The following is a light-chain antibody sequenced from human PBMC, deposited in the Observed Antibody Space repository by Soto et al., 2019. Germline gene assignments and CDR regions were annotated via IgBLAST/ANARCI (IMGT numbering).Light chain of an antibody. CDR1: RSDIGDSNF. CDR2: EVN. J-gene: IGLJ1*01. CDR3: ASFRSGTILA. Sequence: QSALTQPASVSGSAGQSVTISCTGPRSDIGDSNFISWYQHSPGKAPRLLIYEVNNRPSGVSRRFSGSKAGNTASLTISGLLDDDEADYFCASFRSGTILAFGSGTKVTVL. V-gene: IGLV2-14*01.